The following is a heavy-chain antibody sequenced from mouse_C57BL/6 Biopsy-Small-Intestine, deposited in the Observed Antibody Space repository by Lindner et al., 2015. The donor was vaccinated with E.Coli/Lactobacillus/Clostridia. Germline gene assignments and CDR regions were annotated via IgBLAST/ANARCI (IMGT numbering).Heavy chain of an antibody. D-gene: IGHD1-1*02. CDR1: GYTFTSYW. CDR2: IDPSDSYT. V-gene: IGHV1-50*01. CDR3: ARWGWNLFYY. Sequence: VQLQESGAELVKPGASVKLSCKASGYTFTSYWMQWVKQRPGQGLEWIGEIDPSDSYTNYNQKFKGKATLTVDTSSSTAYMQLSSLTSEDSAVYYCARWGWNLFYYWGQGTTLTVSS. J-gene: IGHJ2*01.